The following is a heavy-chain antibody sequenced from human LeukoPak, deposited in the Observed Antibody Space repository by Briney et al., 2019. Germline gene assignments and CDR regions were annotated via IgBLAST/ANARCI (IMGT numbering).Heavy chain of an antibody. CDR3: ARDVYGDYAIDY. CDR1: GFTFSSYS. J-gene: IGHJ4*02. D-gene: IGHD4-17*01. CDR2: ISGTSSPR. Sequence: QPGGSLRLSCAASGFTFSSYSMNWVRQAPGKGLEWVSYISGTSSPRYYADSVKGRFTITRDNAKNSLYLQMNSLRAEDTAVYYCARDVYGDYAIDYWGQGTLVTVSS. V-gene: IGHV3-48*04.